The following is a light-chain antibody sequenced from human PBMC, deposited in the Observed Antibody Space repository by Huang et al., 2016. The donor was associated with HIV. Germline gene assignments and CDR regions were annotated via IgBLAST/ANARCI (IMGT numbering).Light chain of an antibody. CDR1: QSLSNN. V-gene: IGKV3-15*01. J-gene: IGKJ2*01. CDR2: AAT. Sequence: ELVMTQSPATLSVSPGERATLSCTASQSLSNNLDWYQQTPGHVPRRLIYAATTRAAGIPARCSGSGSGTEFTLTSGSLQSEDVGVYYCQHYNNWPPMYTFGQGTKLEIK. CDR3: QHYNNWPPMYT.